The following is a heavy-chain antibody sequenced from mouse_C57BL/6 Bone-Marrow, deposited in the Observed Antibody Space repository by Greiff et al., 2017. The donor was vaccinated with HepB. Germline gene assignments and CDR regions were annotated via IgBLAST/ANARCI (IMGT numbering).Heavy chain of an antibody. Sequence: VKLQQPGAELVKPGASVKLSCKASGYTFTSYWMHWVKQRPGQGLEWIGMIHPNSGSTNYNEKFKSKATLTVDKSSSTAYMQLSSLTSEDSAVYNRAGDYYGSSYRWYFDVWGTGTTVTVSS. D-gene: IGHD1-1*01. CDR1: GYTFTSYW. V-gene: IGHV1-64*01. CDR2: IHPNSGST. CDR3: AGDYYGSSYRWYFDV. J-gene: IGHJ1*03.